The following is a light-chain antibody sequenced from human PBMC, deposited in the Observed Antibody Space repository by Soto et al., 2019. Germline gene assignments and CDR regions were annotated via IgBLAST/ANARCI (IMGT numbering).Light chain of an antibody. V-gene: IGLV2-23*01. J-gene: IGLJ2*01. CDR1: SSDVGSYNL. Sequence: QSVLTQPASVSGSPGQSITISCTGTSSDVGSYNLVSWYQQHPGKAPKLMIYEGSKRPSGVSNRFSGSKSGNTASLTISGLQAEDEADYYCCSYAGSSTSVVFGGGT. CDR3: CSYAGSSTSVV. CDR2: EGS.